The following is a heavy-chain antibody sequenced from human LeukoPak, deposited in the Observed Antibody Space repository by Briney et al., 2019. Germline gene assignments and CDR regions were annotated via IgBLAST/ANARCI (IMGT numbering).Heavy chain of an antibody. CDR2: LNPNSGGT. J-gene: IGHJ4*02. V-gene: IGHV1-2*02. D-gene: IGHD3-10*01. Sequence: SVKVSCKASGYTFTGYYMHWVRQAPGQGLEWMGWLNPNSGGTNYAQKFQGRVTMTRDTSISTAYMELSRLRSDDTAVYYCAREFYYGSGSYQNDYWGQGTLVTVSS. CDR3: AREFYYGSGSYQNDY. CDR1: GYTFTGYY.